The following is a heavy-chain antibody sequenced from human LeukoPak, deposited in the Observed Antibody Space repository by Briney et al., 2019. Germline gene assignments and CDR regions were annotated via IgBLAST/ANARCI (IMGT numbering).Heavy chain of an antibody. Sequence: ASVKVSCKASGYTFTSYGISWVRQAPGQGLEWMGWISAYNGNTNYAQKLQGRVTMTTDTSTSTAYMELRSLRSDDTAVYYCARGGDRYDFWSGPNWFDPWGQGTLVTVSS. CDR3: ARGGDRYDFWSGPNWFDP. D-gene: IGHD3-3*01. CDR1: GYTFTSYG. V-gene: IGHV1-18*01. J-gene: IGHJ5*02. CDR2: ISAYNGNT.